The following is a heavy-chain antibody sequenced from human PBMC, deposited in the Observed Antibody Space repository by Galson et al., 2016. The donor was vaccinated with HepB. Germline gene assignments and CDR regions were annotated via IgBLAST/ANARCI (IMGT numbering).Heavy chain of an antibody. J-gene: IGHJ4*02. CDR3: ARGRYFPGRGSVWFGELDY. CDR2: IWYDGSNK. D-gene: IGHD3-10*01. Sequence: SLRLSCAASGFTFSNYGMNWVRQAPGKGLGWVAVIWYDGSNKYYADSVKGQFTISRDNSKNTLYLQMNSLRVEDTAVYYCARGRYFPGRGSVWFGELDYWGQGTLVTVSS. CDR1: GFTFSNYG. V-gene: IGHV3-33*08.